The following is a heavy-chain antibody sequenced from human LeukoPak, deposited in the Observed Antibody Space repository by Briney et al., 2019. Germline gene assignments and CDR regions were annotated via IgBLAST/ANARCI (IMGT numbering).Heavy chain of an antibody. CDR3: ARDLIPYDYVWGSYRYLGDNLRPLDY. V-gene: IGHV1-18*03. CDR1: GYTFTSYG. D-gene: IGHD3-16*02. CDR2: ISAYNGNT. J-gene: IGHJ4*02. Sequence: ASVKVSCKASGYTFTSYGISWVRQAPGQGLEWMGWISAYNGNTNYAQKLQGRVTMTTDTSTSTAYMELRSLRSDDMAVYYCARDLIPYDYVWGSYRYLGDNLRPLDYWGQGTLVTVSS.